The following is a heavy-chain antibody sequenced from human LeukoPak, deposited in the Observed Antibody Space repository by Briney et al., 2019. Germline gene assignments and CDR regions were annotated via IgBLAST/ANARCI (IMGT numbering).Heavy chain of an antibody. Sequence: SETLSLTCTVSGGSISSYYWSWIRQPPGKGLEWIGYIYYSGTANYNPSLKSRVTISVDTSKNQFSLKLSSVTAADTAVYYCAREDYCSGGSCYSGYFQHWGQGTLVTVSS. D-gene: IGHD2-15*01. CDR3: AREDYCSGGSCYSGYFQH. CDR1: GGSISSYY. V-gene: IGHV4-59*01. CDR2: IYYSGTA. J-gene: IGHJ1*01.